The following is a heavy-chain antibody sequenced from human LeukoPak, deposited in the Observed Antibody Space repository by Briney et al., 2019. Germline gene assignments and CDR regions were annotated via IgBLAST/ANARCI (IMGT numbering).Heavy chain of an antibody. CDR1: GLTFSTYS. D-gene: IGHD1-26*01. J-gene: IGHJ5*02. V-gene: IGHV3-21*01. Sequence: GGSLRLSCAASGLTFSTYSMNWVRQAPGKGLEWVSSISSSSSYIWYADSVKGRFTISRDNAKNSLYLQLNSLRAEDTAVYYCAKSGSRNWFDPWGQGTLVTVSS. CDR2: ISSSSSYI. CDR3: AKSGSRNWFDP.